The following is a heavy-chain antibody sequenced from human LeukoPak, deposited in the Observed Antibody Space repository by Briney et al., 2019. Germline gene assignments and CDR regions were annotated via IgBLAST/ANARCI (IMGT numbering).Heavy chain of an antibody. J-gene: IGHJ4*02. CDR3: ARGHITISEYYFDY. CDR2: ISAYNGNT. V-gene: IGHV1-18*01. Sequence: ASVKVSCRASGYTFTSYGISWVRQAPGQGLEWMGWISAYNGNTNYAQKFQGRVTITADKSTSTAYMELSSLRSEDTAVYYCARGHITISEYYFDYWGQGTLVTVSS. CDR1: GYTFTSYG. D-gene: IGHD3-3*01.